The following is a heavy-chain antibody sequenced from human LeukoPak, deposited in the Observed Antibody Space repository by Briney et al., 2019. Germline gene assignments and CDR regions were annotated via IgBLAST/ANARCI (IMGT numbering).Heavy chain of an antibody. CDR3: ATDSGNYYDSSGYY. CDR1: GYTLTELS. V-gene: IGHV1-24*01. CDR2: FDPEGGET. D-gene: IGHD3-22*01. Sequence: ASVKVSCKVSGYTLTELSMHWVRQAPGKGLEWMGGFDPEGGETIYAQKFQGRVTMTEDTSTDTAYMELSSLRSEDTAVYYCATDSGNYYDSSGYYWGQGTLVTVSS. J-gene: IGHJ4*02.